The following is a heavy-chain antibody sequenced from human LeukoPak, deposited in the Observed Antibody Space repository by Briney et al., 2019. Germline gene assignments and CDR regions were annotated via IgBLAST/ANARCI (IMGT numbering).Heavy chain of an antibody. CDR3: AREGGGVVIGTFDY. CDR2: IQYDASSK. D-gene: IGHD1/OR15-1a*01. Sequence: PGGSLRLSCVASGITFCASGMHWVRQAPGKGLEWVAFIQYDASSKYYADSVKGRFTISRDNSKNTVYLQMYSLRTEDTAAYYCAREGGGVVIGTFDYWGQGTLVTVSS. V-gene: IGHV3-30*02. J-gene: IGHJ4*02. CDR1: GITFCASG.